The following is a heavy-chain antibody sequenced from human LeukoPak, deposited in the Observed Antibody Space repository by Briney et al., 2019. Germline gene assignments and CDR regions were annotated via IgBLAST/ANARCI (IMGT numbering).Heavy chain of an antibody. CDR1: GFTFDNYA. CDR3: VKATGYCSSTSCAGDWFDP. J-gene: IGHJ5*02. CDR2: ITWNSGTI. Sequence: RGGSLRLSCAASGFTFDNYAMHWVRQAPGKGLEWVSSITWNSGTIAYADSVKGRFTISRDNSKNTLYLLMSSLRAEDTAVYYCVKATGYCSSTSCAGDWFDPWGQGTLVIVSS. V-gene: IGHV3-9*01. D-gene: IGHD2-2*01.